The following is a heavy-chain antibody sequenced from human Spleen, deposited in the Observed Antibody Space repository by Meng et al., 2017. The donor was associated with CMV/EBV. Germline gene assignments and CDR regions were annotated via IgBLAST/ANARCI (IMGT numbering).Heavy chain of an antibody. J-gene: IGHJ5*02. V-gene: IGHV3-30*04. CDR3: ARPAAVYTTSSLSFDP. CDR2: LSFDGRTA. Sequence: GESLKISCAASGFTFSSYAMHWVRQAPGKGLEWVAALSFDGRTAYYADSVKGRFTISRDNSRNTLYLELKSLRVEDTAVYYCARPAAVYTTSSLSFDPWGQGTLVTVSS. D-gene: IGHD3-16*01. CDR1: GFTFSSYA.